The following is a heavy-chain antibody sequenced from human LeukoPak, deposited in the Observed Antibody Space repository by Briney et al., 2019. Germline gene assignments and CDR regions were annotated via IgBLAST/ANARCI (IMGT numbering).Heavy chain of an antibody. V-gene: IGHV3-21*01. CDR3: VKDRYSYYYGMDV. Sequence: GGSLRLSCAASGFTFSSYSMYWVRQAPGKGLEWVSSISSSSSYIYYADSVKGRFTISRDNAKNSLYLQMNSLRAEDTAVYYCVKDRYSYYYGMDVWGQGTTVTVSS. CDR2: ISSSSSYI. J-gene: IGHJ6*02. CDR1: GFTFSSYS.